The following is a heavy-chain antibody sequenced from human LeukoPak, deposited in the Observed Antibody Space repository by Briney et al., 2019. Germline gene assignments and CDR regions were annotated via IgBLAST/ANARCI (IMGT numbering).Heavy chain of an antibody. Sequence: GGSLRLSCAASGFTFSSYSMNWVRQAPGKGLEWVSYISSSSSTMYYADSVKGRFTISRDNAKNSLYLQMNSLRAEDTAVYYCARDGIYMDVWGKGTTVTVSS. CDR1: GFTFSSYS. D-gene: IGHD1-26*01. V-gene: IGHV3-48*01. J-gene: IGHJ6*03. CDR2: ISSSSSTM. CDR3: ARDGIYMDV.